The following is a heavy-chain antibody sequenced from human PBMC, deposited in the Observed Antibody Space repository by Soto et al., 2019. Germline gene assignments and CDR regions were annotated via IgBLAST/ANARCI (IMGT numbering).Heavy chain of an antibody. J-gene: IGHJ4*02. CDR2: ISYDGSNK. CDR1: GFTFSSYG. CDR3: AKGSDGYSYFYYFDY. V-gene: IGHV3-30*18. Sequence: QVQLVESGGGVVQPGRSLRLSCAASGFTFSSYGMYWVRQAPGKGLEWVAVISYDGSNKYYADSVKGRFTISRDNSKNTLYLQMNSLRAEDTAVYYCAKGSDGYSYFYYFDYWGQGTLVTVSS. D-gene: IGHD5-18*01.